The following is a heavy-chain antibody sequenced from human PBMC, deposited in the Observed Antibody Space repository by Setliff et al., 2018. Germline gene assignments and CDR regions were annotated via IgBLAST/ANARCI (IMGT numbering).Heavy chain of an antibody. D-gene: IGHD5-12*01. V-gene: IGHV1-18*01. Sequence: GASVKVSCKTSGYNFITTGISWVRQAPGQGPEWMGCISPYNGNTNYAQEFQDRVTMTTDTSTATVYMELKNLRSDDTAVYYCARSSGPRVVLAADFDYWGQGTLVT. J-gene: IGHJ4*02. CDR3: ARSSGPRVVLAADFDY. CDR1: GYNFITTG. CDR2: ISPYNGNT.